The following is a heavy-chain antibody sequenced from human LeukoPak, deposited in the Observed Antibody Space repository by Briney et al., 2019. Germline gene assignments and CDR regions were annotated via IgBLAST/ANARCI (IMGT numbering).Heavy chain of an antibody. CDR3: ARDIVVVPAASGWFDP. D-gene: IGHD2-2*01. Sequence: SVKVSCKAYGGTISSYAISWVRQPPGQGLEWMGGIIPIFGTANYAQKFQGRVTISTDESTSTAYMELSSLGSEDTAVYYCARDIVVVPAASGWFDPWGQGTLVTVSS. CDR1: GGTISSYA. J-gene: IGHJ5*02. CDR2: IIPIFGTA. V-gene: IGHV1-69*05.